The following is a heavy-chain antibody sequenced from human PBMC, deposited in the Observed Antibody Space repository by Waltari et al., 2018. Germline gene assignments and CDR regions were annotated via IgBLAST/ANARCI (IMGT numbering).Heavy chain of an antibody. CDR3: ARDRGSSSPGGY. D-gene: IGHD6-13*01. V-gene: IGHV3-21*01. Sequence: EVQLVESGGGLVKPGGSLRLSCAASGFTCSSYSMNWVRQAPGKGLEWVSSISSSSSYIYYADSVKGRFTISRDNAKNSLYLQMNSLRAEDTAVYYCARDRGSSSPGGYWGQGTLVTVSS. CDR2: ISSSSSYI. CDR1: GFTCSSYS. J-gene: IGHJ4*02.